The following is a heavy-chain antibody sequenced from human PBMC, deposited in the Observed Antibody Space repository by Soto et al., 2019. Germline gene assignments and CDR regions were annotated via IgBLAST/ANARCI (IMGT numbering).Heavy chain of an antibody. CDR2: IDHSGST. V-gene: IGHV4-34*01. Sequence: PSETLSLTCAISGVSFSGYYWSWIRQPPGKGLEWIGEIDHSGSTKYNPSLKSRFTISVDTSKRQFSLNLRSVTAADTAVYYCARAPKPITMIRKQPYYFDYWGHGTLVTVSS. J-gene: IGHJ4*01. D-gene: IGHD3-10*01. CDR1: GVSFSGYY. CDR3: ARAPKPITMIRKQPYYFDY.